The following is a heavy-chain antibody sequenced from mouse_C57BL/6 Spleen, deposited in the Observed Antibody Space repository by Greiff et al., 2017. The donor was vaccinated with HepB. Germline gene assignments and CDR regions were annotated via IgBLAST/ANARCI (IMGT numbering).Heavy chain of an antibody. Sequence: EVKLMESGGDLVKPGGSLKLSCAASGFTFSSYGMSWVRQTPDKRLEWVATISSGGSYTYYPDSVKGRFTISRDNAKNTLYLQMSSLKSEDTAMYYCARPAYDFYAMDYWGQGTSVTVSS. D-gene: IGHD1-2*01. J-gene: IGHJ4*01. CDR1: GFTFSSYG. CDR3: ARPAYDFYAMDY. CDR2: ISSGGSYT. V-gene: IGHV5-6*01.